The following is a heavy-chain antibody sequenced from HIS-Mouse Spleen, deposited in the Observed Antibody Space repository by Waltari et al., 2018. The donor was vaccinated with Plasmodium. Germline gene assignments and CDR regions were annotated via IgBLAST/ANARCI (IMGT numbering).Heavy chain of an antibody. CDR1: GFTFDDYA. Sequence: EVQLVESGGGLVQPGRSLRLSCAASGFTFDDYAMHWVRQAPGKGLEWVSGISGNSGSIGYADSVKGRFTISRGKSKNSLYVQMSSLRADDTALFYCAKDMKRGWSLYSSSWPHLFGYYGMDVWCQGTTVTVSS. CDR3: AKDMKRGWSLYSSSWPHLFGYYGMDV. V-gene: IGHV3-9*01. CDR2: ISGNSGSI. J-gene: IGHJ6*02. D-gene: IGHD6-13*01.